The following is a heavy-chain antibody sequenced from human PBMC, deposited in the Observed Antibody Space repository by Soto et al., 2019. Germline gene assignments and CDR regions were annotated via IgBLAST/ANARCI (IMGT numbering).Heavy chain of an antibody. CDR1: VGSISSYY. V-gene: IGHV4-59*01. Sequence: SETMSLTCTVSVGSISSYYWSWIRQPPGKGLEWIGYIYYSGSTNYNPSLKSRVTISVDTSKNQFSLKLSSVTAADTAVYYCARAGYGRDVWGRGTTGTV. CDR3: ARAGYGRDV. J-gene: IGHJ6*02. CDR2: IYYSGST.